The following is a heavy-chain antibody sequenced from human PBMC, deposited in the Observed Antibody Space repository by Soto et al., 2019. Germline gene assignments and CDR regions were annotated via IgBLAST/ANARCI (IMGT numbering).Heavy chain of an antibody. V-gene: IGHV7-4-1*01. CDR2: INTNTGNP. CDR1: GYTFTSYA. Sequence: ASVKVSCKASGYTFTSYAMNWVRQAPGQGLEWMGWINTNTGNPTYAQGFTGRFVFSLDTSVSTAYLQICSLKAEDTAVYYCAREGEDFRYYYYYGMDAWGQGTTVTVSS. CDR3: AREGEDFRYYYYYGMDA. D-gene: IGHD3-3*01. J-gene: IGHJ6*02.